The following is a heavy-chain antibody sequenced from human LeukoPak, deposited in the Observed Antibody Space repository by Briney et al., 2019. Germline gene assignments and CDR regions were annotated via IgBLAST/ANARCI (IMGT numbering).Heavy chain of an antibody. CDR1: GFTFDDYA. CDR2: ISWNSGSI. D-gene: IGHD6-19*01. J-gene: IGHJ4*02. CDR3: AKGGGSGWEFFDY. V-gene: IGHV3-9*03. Sequence: GGSLRLSCAASGFTFDDYAMHWVRQAPGKGLEWVSGISWNSGSIGYADSVKGRFTISRDNAKNSLYLQMNSLRAEDMALYYCAKGGGSGWEFFDYWGQGTLVTVSS.